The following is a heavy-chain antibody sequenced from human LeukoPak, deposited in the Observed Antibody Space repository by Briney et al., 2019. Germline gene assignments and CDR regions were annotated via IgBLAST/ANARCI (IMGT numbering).Heavy chain of an antibody. Sequence: SVKVSCKASGGTFSSYAISWVRQAPGQGREWMGGIIPIFGTANYAQKFQGRVTITADESTSTAYMELSSLRSEDTAVYYCARDRGSGYYYDYMDVWGKGTTVTISS. CDR3: ARDRGSGYYYDYMDV. CDR1: GGTFSSYA. J-gene: IGHJ6*03. CDR2: IIPIFGTA. D-gene: IGHD3-22*01. V-gene: IGHV1-69*13.